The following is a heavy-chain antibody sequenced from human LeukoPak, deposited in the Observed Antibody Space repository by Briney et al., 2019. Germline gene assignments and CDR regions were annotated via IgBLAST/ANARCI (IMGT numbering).Heavy chain of an antibody. V-gene: IGHV3-30*02. CDR2: IRYDGSNK. J-gene: IGHJ3*02. CDR1: GFTFSSYG. CDR3: AKDLEMATILAFDI. Sequence: PGGSLRLSCAASGFTFSSYGMHWVRQAPGKGLKWVAFIRYDGSNKYYADSVKGRFTISRDNSKNTLYLQMNSLRAEDTAVYYCAKDLEMATILAFDIWGQGTMVTVSS. D-gene: IGHD5-24*01.